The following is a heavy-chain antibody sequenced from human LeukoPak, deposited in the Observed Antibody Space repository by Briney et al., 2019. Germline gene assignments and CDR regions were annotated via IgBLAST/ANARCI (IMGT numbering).Heavy chain of an antibody. CDR1: GGSFSGYY. D-gene: IGHD3-10*01. CDR3: ARRGLYYYGSGSYLGY. CDR2: INHSGST. V-gene: IGHV4-34*01. Sequence: SETLSLTYAVYGGSFSGYYWSWLRQPPGKGLEWIGEINHSGSTNYNPSLKSRVTISVDTSKNQFSLKLSSVTAADTAVYYCARRGLYYYGSGSYLGYWGQGTLVTVSS. J-gene: IGHJ4*02.